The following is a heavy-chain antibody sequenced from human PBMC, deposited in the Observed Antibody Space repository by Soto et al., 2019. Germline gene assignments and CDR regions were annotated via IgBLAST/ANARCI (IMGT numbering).Heavy chain of an antibody. CDR1: GFTFSSYA. CDR3: AIRGLGDSGSYYIGY. J-gene: IGHJ4*02. Sequence: GGSLRLSCSASGFTFSSYAMHWVRQAPGKGLEYVSAISSNGGSTYYADSVKGRFTISRDNSKNTLYLQMSSLRAEDTAVYYCAIRGLGDSGSYYIGYWGQGTLVTVSS. V-gene: IGHV3-64D*08. D-gene: IGHD3-10*01. CDR2: ISSNGGST.